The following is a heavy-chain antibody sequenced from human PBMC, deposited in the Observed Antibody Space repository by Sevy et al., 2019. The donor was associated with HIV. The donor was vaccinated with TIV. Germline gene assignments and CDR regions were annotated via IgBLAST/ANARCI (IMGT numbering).Heavy chain of an antibody. J-gene: IGHJ6*02. CDR3: AHSSGLYGYYYGMDV. CDR2: ISYTGSTK. Sequence: GGSLRLSCAASGFTFSSYGMHWVRQAPGKGLEWVAVISYTGSTKYYADSVKGRFTISRDNSKNTLYLEMSSLRPEDTAVYYCAHSSGLYGYYYGMDVWGQGTTVTVSS. CDR1: GFTFSSYG. D-gene: IGHD4-17*01. V-gene: IGHV3-30*03.